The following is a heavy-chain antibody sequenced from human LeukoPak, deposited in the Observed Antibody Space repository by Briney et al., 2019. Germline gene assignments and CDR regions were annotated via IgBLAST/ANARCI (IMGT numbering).Heavy chain of an antibody. V-gene: IGHV3-53*01. CDR3: ARSVVPAGRNSSSWFGS. J-gene: IGHJ5*01. D-gene: IGHD2-2*01. CDR1: GFIAGYNY. CDR2: IYRGDT. Sequence: GGSLRLSCEVSGFIAGYNYMSWVRQAPGKGLEWVSVIYRGDTYYADSVKGRFTISRDNAKNSLYLQMNSLRAEDTAVYYCARSVVPAGRNSSSWFGSWGQGTLVTVSS.